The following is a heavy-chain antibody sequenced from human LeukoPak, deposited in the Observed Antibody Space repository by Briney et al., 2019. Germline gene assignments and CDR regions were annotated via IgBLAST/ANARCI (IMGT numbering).Heavy chain of an antibody. Sequence: SETLSLTCTVSNGSISTYYWSWIRQPLGKGLEWIGHIYHSGTTIYNPSLKSRVTISVDTSKNQFSLKLSSVTAADTAVYYCARGPATDIVLMVYAMSRHFDYWGQGTLVTVSS. CDR2: IYHSGTT. D-gene: IGHD2-8*01. V-gene: IGHV4-59*12. CDR3: ARGPATDIVLMVYAMSRHFDY. CDR1: NGSISTYY. J-gene: IGHJ4*02.